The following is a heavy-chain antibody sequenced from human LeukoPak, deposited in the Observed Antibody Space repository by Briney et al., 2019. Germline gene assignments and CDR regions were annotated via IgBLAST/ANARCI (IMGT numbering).Heavy chain of an antibody. Sequence: GGSLRLSCAASGFTLSSYWMSWVRQAPGKGLEWVSRIDDSGVIRSYADSVKGRFTISRDNSKMTLTLQMNSLRAEDTAVYYCAKRLKRNYYYHYAMDVWGQGTTVTVSS. CDR3: AKRLKRNYYYHYAMDV. V-gene: IGHV3-23*01. CDR1: GFTLSSYW. D-gene: IGHD3-22*01. CDR2: IDDSGVIR. J-gene: IGHJ6*02.